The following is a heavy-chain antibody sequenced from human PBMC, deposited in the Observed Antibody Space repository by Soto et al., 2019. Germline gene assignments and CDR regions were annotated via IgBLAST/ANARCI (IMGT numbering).Heavy chain of an antibody. CDR1: GYTFTSYG. CDR3: ARASLDYGDYEPILY. D-gene: IGHD4-17*01. CDR2: MNPNSGNT. V-gene: IGHV1-8*02. J-gene: IGHJ4*02. Sequence: ASVKVSCKASGYTFTSYGISWVRQAPGQGLEWMGWMNPNSGNTDYAQKFQGRVTMTRNTSISTAYMELSSLRSEDTAVYYCARASLDYGDYEPILYWGQGTLVTVSS.